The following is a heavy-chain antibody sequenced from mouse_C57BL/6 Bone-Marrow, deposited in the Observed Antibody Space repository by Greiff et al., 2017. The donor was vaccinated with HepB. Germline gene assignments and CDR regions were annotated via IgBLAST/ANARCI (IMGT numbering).Heavy chain of an antibody. CDR2: IDPSDSYT. CDR3: AIYDYDVNY. J-gene: IGHJ2*01. D-gene: IGHD2-4*01. Sequence: QVQLQQPGAELVKPGASVKLSCKASGYTFTSYWMQWVNQRPGQGLEWIGEIDPSDSYTNYNQKFKGKATLTVDTSSSTAYMQLSSLTSEDSAVYYCAIYDYDVNYWGQGTTLTVSS. CDR1: GYTFTSYW. V-gene: IGHV1-50*01.